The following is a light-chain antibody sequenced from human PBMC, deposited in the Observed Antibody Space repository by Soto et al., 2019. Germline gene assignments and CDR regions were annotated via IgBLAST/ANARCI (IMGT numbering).Light chain of an antibody. CDR2: GAS. CDR1: QSVRSSF. V-gene: IGKV3-20*01. Sequence: ESVLTQSPGTLSLSPGERATLSCRASQSVRSSFLAWYQLKPGQAPRLLIYGASSRATGIPDRFSGSGSGTDFTLTISRLEPEDFAVYYCQQYDSSHWTFGQGTKVEIK. J-gene: IGKJ1*01. CDR3: QQYDSSHWT.